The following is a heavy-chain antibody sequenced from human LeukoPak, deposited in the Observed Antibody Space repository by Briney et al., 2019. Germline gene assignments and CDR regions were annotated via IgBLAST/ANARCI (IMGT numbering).Heavy chain of an antibody. D-gene: IGHD6-19*01. Sequence: GGSLRLSCAASGFTFSNYGMHWVRQAPGKGLEWVAVISYDGSNKYYADSVKGRFTISRDNSKNTLYLQMNSLRGEDTAVYYCARGVGSDWYYDFWGQGTLVTVSS. CDR3: ARGVGSDWYYDF. V-gene: IGHV3-30*03. J-gene: IGHJ4*02. CDR1: GFTFSNYG. CDR2: ISYDGSNK.